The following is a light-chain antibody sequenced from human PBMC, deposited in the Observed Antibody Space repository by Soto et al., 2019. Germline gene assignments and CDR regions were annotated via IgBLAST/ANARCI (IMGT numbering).Light chain of an antibody. J-gene: IGKJ1*01. CDR2: GAS. Sequence: EVVLTQSPGTLSLSPGERATLSFRASQSVSNNYLAWYQQKPGQAPRLLIYGASNRATGIPDRFSGSGSGTDFTLTISRLEPDDFAVYYCQQYGISGTFGQGTKVDIK. V-gene: IGKV3-20*01. CDR3: QQYGISGT. CDR1: QSVSNNY.